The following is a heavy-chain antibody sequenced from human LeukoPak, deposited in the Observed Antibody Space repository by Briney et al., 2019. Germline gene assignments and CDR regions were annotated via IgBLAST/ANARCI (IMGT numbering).Heavy chain of an antibody. CDR1: GDSLNSYY. J-gene: IGHJ4*02. CDR3: AGRAARFFDY. D-gene: IGHD6-25*01. CDR2: IFYSGSS. Sequence: SXXLSLTCTVSGDSLNSYYWSWIRQPPGEGLQWIGYIFYSGSSNYNASLRSRVAISVDTSKNQFSLKLTSVTAADTAVYYCAGRAARFFDYWGQGILVTVSS. V-gene: IGHV4-59*01.